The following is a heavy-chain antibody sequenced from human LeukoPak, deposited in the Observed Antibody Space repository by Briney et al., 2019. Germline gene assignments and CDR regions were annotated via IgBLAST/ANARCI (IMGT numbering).Heavy chain of an antibody. CDR1: GYTFTSYD. D-gene: IGHD3-10*01. Sequence: ASVKVSCKASGYTFTSYDINWVRQATGQGLEWMGWVNPNSGNTGYAQKFQGRVTITRNTAISTAYMELSSLTSEDTAVYYCARGNYYGSGKLDYWGQGTLVTVSS. V-gene: IGHV1-8*03. CDR2: VNPNSGNT. CDR3: ARGNYYGSGKLDY. J-gene: IGHJ4*02.